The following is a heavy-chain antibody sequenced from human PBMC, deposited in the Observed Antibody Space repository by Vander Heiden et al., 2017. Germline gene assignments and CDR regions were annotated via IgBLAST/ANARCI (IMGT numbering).Heavy chain of an antibody. J-gene: IGHJ4*02. CDR2: IRSPANDDTP. CDR1: GFTLGDAV. Sequence: EGRLVESGGGLVGHGRPRRPSCKPSGFTLGDAVTSWFRQAPGKGLEGVGFIRSPANDDTPQYAASVKGRFIISRDDSKSIAYLQMNNLRTKDTAVYYCTRAGDGYNFCLDYWGQGTMVTVSS. D-gene: IGHD3-3*01. CDR3: TRAGDGYNFCLDY. V-gene: IGHV3-49*03.